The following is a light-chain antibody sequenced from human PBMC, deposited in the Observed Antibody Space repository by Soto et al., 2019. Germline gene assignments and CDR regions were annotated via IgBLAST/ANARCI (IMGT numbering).Light chain of an antibody. CDR2: TVS. J-gene: IGKJ1*01. Sequence: DIQMTQSPSTLSAYVGDRVTITCRASQSVNSWLAWYQQKPGRAPKLLIYTVSNLDSGVPSRFSGSGSGTEFTLTISSLQPDDFATYYCQQFSSYSRTFGQGTK. CDR3: QQFSSYSRT. CDR1: QSVNSW. V-gene: IGKV1-5*01.